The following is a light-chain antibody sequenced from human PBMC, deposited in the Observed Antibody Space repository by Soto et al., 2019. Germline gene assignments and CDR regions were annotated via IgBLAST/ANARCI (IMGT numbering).Light chain of an antibody. Sequence: EIVMTQSPATLSVSPGERASLSCRASQSVSSNLAWYQRKPGQAPRLLIYGASTWATGIPARFSGSGSGTEFTLTINSLQSEDFAVYYCQQYYNCPLTFGQGTKVDIK. CDR1: QSVSSN. V-gene: IGKV3-15*01. CDR2: GAS. J-gene: IGKJ1*01. CDR3: QQYYNCPLT.